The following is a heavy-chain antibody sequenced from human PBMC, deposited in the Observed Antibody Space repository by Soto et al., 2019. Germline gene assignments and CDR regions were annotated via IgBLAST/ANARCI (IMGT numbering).Heavy chain of an antibody. J-gene: IGHJ4*02. CDR2: ISQSVGT. D-gene: IGHD6-13*01. CDR3: AKGGGPAPGT. CDR1: GGSFSGYY. Sequence: QVQLQQWGAGLLKPSETLSLTCAVYGGSFSGYYWTWICQPPGKGLEWIGEISQSVGTNYNPSLESRVTISVDTSNNHFSLKLSSVTAADTAVYYCAKGGGPAPGTWGQGTLVTVSS. V-gene: IGHV4-34*02.